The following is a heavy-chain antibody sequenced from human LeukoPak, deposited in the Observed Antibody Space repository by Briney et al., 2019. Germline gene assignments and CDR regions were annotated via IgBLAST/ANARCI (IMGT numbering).Heavy chain of an antibody. Sequence: ASVKVSCKASGYTFTSYAMNWVRQAPGQGLEWMGWINTNTGNPTYAQGFAGRFVFSLDTSVSTAYLQISSLKAEDTAVYYCARGIGYSYGYGGNYYYYYMDVWGKGTTVTVSS. CDR2: INTNTGNP. V-gene: IGHV7-4-1*02. CDR3: ARGIGYSYGYGGNYYYYYMDV. D-gene: IGHD5-18*01. J-gene: IGHJ6*03. CDR1: GYTFTSYA.